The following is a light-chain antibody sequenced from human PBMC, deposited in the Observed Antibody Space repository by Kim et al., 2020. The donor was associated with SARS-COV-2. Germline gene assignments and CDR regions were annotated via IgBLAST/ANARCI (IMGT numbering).Light chain of an antibody. V-gene: IGLV1-40*03. J-gene: IGLJ1*01. CDR3: QSCDSSVGGSYV. CDR2: GNS. CDR1: TSNILSPYD. Sequence: TISFTYNTSNILSPYDLHCYQQLPGTAPKLLVYGNSKRPSGVPDRFSGSKSGASASLAITGLQAEDEADYYCQSCDSSVGGSYVFGTGTKVTVL.